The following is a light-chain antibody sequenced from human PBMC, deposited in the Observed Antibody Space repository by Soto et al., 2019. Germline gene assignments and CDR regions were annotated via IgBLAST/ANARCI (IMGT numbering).Light chain of an antibody. J-gene: IGKJ1*01. Sequence: IQLTQSPSSMSASVGDRVTITCRASQSIGDSLAWYQQKPGKAPYLLISDVSSLERGVPSRFSGSGSGTEGTLTISSMQKDDGATFYCQQYNGYSRTFGQGTKVDIK. CDR3: QQYNGYSRT. CDR2: DVS. V-gene: IGKV1-5*01. CDR1: QSIGDS.